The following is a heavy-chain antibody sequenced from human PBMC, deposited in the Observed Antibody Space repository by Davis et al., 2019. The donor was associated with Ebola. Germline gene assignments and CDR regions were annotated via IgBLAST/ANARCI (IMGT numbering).Heavy chain of an antibody. Sequence: AASVKVSCKASGYTFSGYYINWVRQAPGQGLEWMGRVNPYSGGTNYAQKFQARVTMTRDTSISTAYMELSRLRSDDTAVYYCASFGQLVESYYFDYWGQGTLVTVSS. D-gene: IGHD1-1*01. CDR2: VNPYSGGT. J-gene: IGHJ4*02. V-gene: IGHV1-2*06. CDR1: GYTFSGYY. CDR3: ASFGQLVESYYFDY.